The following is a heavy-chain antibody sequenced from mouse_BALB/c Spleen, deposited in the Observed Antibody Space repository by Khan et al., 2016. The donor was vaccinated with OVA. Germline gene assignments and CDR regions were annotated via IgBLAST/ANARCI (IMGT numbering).Heavy chain of an antibody. D-gene: IGHD2-3*01. CDR1: GYSITSDYA. Sequence: EVKLEESGPGLVKPSQSLSLTCTVTGYSITSDYAWNWIRQFPGNQLEWMGYISYSGSTNYNPSLKSRISITRDTSKNQFFLQLNSVTTEDTATYYFARDGSRYNYAMDYWGQGTSVTVSS. CDR3: ARDGSRYNYAMDY. CDR2: ISYSGST. J-gene: IGHJ4*01. V-gene: IGHV3-2*02.